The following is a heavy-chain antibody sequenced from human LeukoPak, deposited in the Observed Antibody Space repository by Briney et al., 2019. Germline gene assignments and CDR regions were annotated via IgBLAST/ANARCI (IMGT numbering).Heavy chain of an antibody. CDR3: ARGGGYCSSTSCDPNWFDP. CDR1: GGTFSSYA. J-gene: IGHJ5*02. D-gene: IGHD2-2*01. V-gene: IGHV1-69*04. CDR2: ITPIFGIA. Sequence: GASVKVSCKASGGTFSSYAISWVRQAPGQGLEWMGTITPIFGIANYAQKFQGRVTITADKSTSTAYMELSSLRSEDTAVYYCARGGGYCSSTSCDPNWFDPWGQGTLVTVSS.